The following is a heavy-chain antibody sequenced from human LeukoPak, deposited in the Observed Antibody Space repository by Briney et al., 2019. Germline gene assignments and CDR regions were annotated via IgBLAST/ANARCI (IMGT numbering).Heavy chain of an antibody. CDR3: ATGQDYYGSGSYYGY. CDR1: GYTLTELS. V-gene: IGHV1-24*01. Sequence: ASVKVSCKVSGYTLTELSMHWVRQAPGKGLEWMGGFDPEDGETIYAQKFQGRVTMTEDTSTDTAYMELSSLRSEDTAVYYCATGQDYYGSGSYYGYWGQGTLVTVSS. J-gene: IGHJ4*02. CDR2: FDPEDGET. D-gene: IGHD3-10*01.